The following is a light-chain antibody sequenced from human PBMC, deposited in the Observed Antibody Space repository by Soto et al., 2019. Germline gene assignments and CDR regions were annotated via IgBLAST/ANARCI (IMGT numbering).Light chain of an antibody. J-gene: IGLJ2*01. V-gene: IGLV2-11*01. Sequence: QSALTQPRSVSGSPGQSVTISCTGTNSDVGGYNYVSWYQQHPDKAPKVMIYDVSKRPSGVPDRFSGSKSGNTASLTISGLQVEDEADSYCCSDAGSNTMVFGGGTQLTV. CDR3: CSDAGSNTMV. CDR2: DVS. CDR1: NSDVGGYNY.